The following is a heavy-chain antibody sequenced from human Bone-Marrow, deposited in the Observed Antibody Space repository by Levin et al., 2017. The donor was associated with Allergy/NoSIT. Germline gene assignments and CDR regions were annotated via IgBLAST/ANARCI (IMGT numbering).Heavy chain of an antibody. Sequence: GESLKISCSVSGYTFSDYYIHWIRQTPGQGLEWIGWIDPTRGATQFAEKFHARVVLTRDSSISTAYMELGKLRSDYTALYYCARGGASSNDYWGQGTLVTVSS. CDR2: IDPTRGAT. J-gene: IGHJ4*02. CDR1: GYTFSDYY. D-gene: IGHD6-13*01. CDR3: ARGGASSNDY. V-gene: IGHV1-2*02.